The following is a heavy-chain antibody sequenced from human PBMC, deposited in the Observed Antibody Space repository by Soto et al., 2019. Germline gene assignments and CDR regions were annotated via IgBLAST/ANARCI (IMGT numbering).Heavy chain of an antibody. CDR1: GDSISSGFH. CDR3: ARVGDIFYDTSGYYRAVFDS. J-gene: IGHJ4*02. CDR2: INHSGST. Sequence: PSETLSLTCAVSGDSISSGFHWAWIRQPPGKGLEWLGEINHSGSTNHNPSLKSRVTILADTSKKQFSLKLSSVTAADTAVYFCARVGDIFYDTSGYYRAVFDSWGQGIMVTSPQ. V-gene: IGHV4-38-2*01. D-gene: IGHD3-22*01.